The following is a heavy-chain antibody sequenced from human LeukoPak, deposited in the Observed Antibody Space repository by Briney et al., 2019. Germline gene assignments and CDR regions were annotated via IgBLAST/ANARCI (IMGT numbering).Heavy chain of an antibody. CDR1: GGSISSYC. Sequence: PSETLSLTCTVSGGSISSYCWSWIRQPAGKGLEWIGRIYTSGSTNYNPSLKSRVTMSVDTSKNQFSLKLSSVTAADTAVYYCARGMDCSSTSCYTGTMYNWFDPWGQGTLVTVSS. CDR3: ARGMDCSSTSCYTGTMYNWFDP. CDR2: IYTSGST. V-gene: IGHV4-4*07. J-gene: IGHJ5*02. D-gene: IGHD2-2*02.